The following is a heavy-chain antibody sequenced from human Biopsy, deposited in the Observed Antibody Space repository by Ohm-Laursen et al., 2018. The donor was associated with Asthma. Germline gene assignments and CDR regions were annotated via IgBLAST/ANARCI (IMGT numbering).Heavy chain of an antibody. CDR3: ARASVAASSNWFDP. V-gene: IGHV4-30-4*01. J-gene: IGHJ5*02. D-gene: IGHD6-19*01. CDR2: IHYSGST. CDR1: GASIKTDDHY. Sequence: SQTLSLTCTVSGASIKTDDHYWSWLRQPPGKGLEWFGFIHYSGSTPYNPSLKGGVTISVDTSKNQFSLKLSSVTAADTAVYYCARASVAASSNWFDPWGQGTLVTVSS.